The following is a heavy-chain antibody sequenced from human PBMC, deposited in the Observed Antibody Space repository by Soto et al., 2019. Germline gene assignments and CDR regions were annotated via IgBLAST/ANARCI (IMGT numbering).Heavy chain of an antibody. J-gene: IGHJ5*02. Sequence: SCKGSGYRFTNYWIGWVRQMPGKGLEWMGIIYPGDSDTRYSPSFQGQVTISADKSINTACLQWSSLKASDTAMYYCARSDEQNWFDPWGQGTLVTVSS. D-gene: IGHD6-13*01. CDR2: IYPGDSDT. CDR3: ARSDEQNWFDP. CDR1: GYRFTNYW. V-gene: IGHV5-51*01.